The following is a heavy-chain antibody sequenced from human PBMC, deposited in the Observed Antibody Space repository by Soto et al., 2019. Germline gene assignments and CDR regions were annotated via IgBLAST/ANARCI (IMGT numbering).Heavy chain of an antibody. CDR2: ISYDGSNK. V-gene: IGHV3-30-3*01. CDR1: GFTFSSYA. CDR3: ARGDVLLWFGPRDGMDV. D-gene: IGHD3-10*01. J-gene: IGHJ6*02. Sequence: HPGGSLRLSCAASGFTFSSYAMHWVRQAPGKGLEWVAVISYDGSNKYYADSVKGRFTISRDNSKNTLYLQMNSLRAEDTAVYYCARGDVLLWFGPRDGMDVWGQGTTVTVSS.